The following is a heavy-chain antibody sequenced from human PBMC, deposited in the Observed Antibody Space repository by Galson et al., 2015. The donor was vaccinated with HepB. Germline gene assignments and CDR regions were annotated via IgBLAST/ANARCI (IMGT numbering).Heavy chain of an antibody. V-gene: IGHV3-48*03. Sequence: SLRLSCAASGFTFSSYEMNWVRQAPGKGLEWVSYISSSGSTIYYADSVKGRFTISRDNAKNSLYLQMNSLRAEDTAVYYCARERTYYYDMERVDDAFDIWGQGTMVTVSS. CDR3: ARERTYYYDMERVDDAFDI. J-gene: IGHJ3*02. CDR2: ISSSGSTI. CDR1: GFTFSSYE. D-gene: IGHD3-22*01.